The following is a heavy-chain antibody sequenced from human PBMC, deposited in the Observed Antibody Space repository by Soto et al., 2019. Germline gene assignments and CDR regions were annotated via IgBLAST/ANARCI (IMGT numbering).Heavy chain of an antibody. V-gene: IGHV4-39*01. CDR1: GGSISSGSYY. Sequence: SETLSLTCTVSGGSISSGSYYWGWIRQPPGKGLEWIGSIYYSGSTYYNPSLKSRVTISVDTSKNQFSLKLSSVTAADTAVYYCARLGLGAAASYFYYGMDVWGQGTTVT. CDR3: ARLGLGAAASYFYYGMDV. D-gene: IGHD6-13*01. J-gene: IGHJ6*02. CDR2: IYYSGST.